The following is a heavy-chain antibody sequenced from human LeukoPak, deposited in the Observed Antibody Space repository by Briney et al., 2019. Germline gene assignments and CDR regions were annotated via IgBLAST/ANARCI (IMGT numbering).Heavy chain of an antibody. CDR1: GFTFSSYA. CDR3: AKGLKGHSYGYLFDY. J-gene: IGHJ4*02. V-gene: IGHV3-23*01. Sequence: GGSLRLSCAASGFTFSSYAMSWVRQAPGKGLEWVSAISGSGGSTYYADSVKGRFTISRDNSKNTLYLQMNSLRAEDTAVYYCAKGLKGHSYGYLFDYWGQGTLVTVSS. D-gene: IGHD5-18*01. CDR2: ISGSGGST.